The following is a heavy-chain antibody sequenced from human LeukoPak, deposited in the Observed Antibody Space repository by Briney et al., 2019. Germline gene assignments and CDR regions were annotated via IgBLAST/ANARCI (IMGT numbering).Heavy chain of an antibody. CDR3: AREVVGAIDWFDP. V-gene: IGHV4-59*12. J-gene: IGHJ5*02. CDR2: IYYSGST. Sequence: SETLSLTCTVSGGSISSYYWSWIRQPPGKGLEWIGYIYYSGSTNYNPSLKSRVTISVDTSKNQFSLKLSSVTAADTAVYYCAREVVGAIDWFDPWGQGTLVTVSS. CDR1: GGSISSYY. D-gene: IGHD1-26*01.